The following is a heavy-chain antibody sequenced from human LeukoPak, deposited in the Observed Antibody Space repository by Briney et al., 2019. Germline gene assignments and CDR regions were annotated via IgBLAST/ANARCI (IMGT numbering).Heavy chain of an antibody. Sequence: GGSLRLSCAASGFTFSSYEMNWVRQAPGKGLEWVSYISSSGSTIYYADSVKGRFTISRDNAKNSLYLQMNSLRAEDTAVYYCARERSVWSFSDYWGQGTLVTVSS. V-gene: IGHV3-48*03. D-gene: IGHD2-8*01. CDR3: ARERSVWSFSDY. CDR2: ISSSGSTI. J-gene: IGHJ4*02. CDR1: GFTFSSYE.